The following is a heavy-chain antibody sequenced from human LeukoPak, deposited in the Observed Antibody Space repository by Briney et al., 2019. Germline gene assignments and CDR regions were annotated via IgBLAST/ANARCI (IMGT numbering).Heavy chain of an antibody. Sequence: SETLSLTCTVSGGSISSGSDYWSWIRQPAGKGLEWIGRIYTSGSTNYNPSLKSRVTISVDTSKNQFSLKLSSVTAADTAVYYCARTYQDYYDSSGYYFDYWGQGTLVTVSS. J-gene: IGHJ4*02. CDR2: IYTSGST. CDR3: ARTYQDYYDSSGYYFDY. D-gene: IGHD3-22*01. V-gene: IGHV4-61*02. CDR1: GGSISSGSDY.